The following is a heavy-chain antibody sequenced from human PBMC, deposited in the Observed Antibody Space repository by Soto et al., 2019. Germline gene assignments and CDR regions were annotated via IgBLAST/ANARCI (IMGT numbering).Heavy chain of an antibody. Sequence: QVQLVESGGGVVQPGRSLRLSCAASGFTFSSYGMHWVRQAPGKGLEWVAVISYDGSNKYYADSVKGRFTISRDNSKNMLYLQMSSLRAEDTVVYYCAKDMDWREWRTDAFDIWGQGTMVTVSS. CDR1: GFTFSSYG. V-gene: IGHV3-30*18. CDR2: ISYDGSNK. D-gene: IGHD3-3*01. CDR3: AKDMDWREWRTDAFDI. J-gene: IGHJ3*02.